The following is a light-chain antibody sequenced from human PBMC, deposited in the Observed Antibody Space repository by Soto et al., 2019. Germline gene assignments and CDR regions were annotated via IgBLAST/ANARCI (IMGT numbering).Light chain of an antibody. V-gene: IGLV4-69*01. Sequence: VLTQSPSASTSLGASVKLTCTLSSGHSSYAIAWHQQQPEKGPRFLMKLNSDGSHSKGDGIPDRFSGSSSGAERYLTISSLQSEDEADYYCQTWVTGTLFGGGTKLTVL. CDR2: LNSDGSH. CDR1: SGHSSYA. CDR3: QTWVTGTL. J-gene: IGLJ2*01.